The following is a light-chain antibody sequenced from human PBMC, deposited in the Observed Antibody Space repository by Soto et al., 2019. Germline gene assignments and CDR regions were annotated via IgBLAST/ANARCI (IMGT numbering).Light chain of an antibody. Sequence: QSVLTQPPSVSGAPGQRVTMSCSGGSSNIGAGYNVHWYQHLPGTTPKLLIFADSIRPSGVPDRFSGSKSGASASLAVTGLQAEDEADYYCQSYDRSLGAVVFGGGTKLTVL. CDR3: QSYDRSLGAVV. CDR1: SSNIGAGYN. CDR2: ADS. V-gene: IGLV1-40*03. J-gene: IGLJ3*02.